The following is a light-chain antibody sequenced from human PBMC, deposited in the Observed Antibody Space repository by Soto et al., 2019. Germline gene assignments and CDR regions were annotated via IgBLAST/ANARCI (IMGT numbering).Light chain of an antibody. CDR1: QGFRKE. J-gene: IGKJ1*01. V-gene: IGKV1-6*01. CDR3: LHDYNYPQT. Sequence: AIQMTLNKTSLSASVGDMVTIPCRASQGFRKELDWYQQKPGKAPTLLMYAASSLQSGVPSRFSGSGSGTDFTLTICSLQPEDFASYCCLHDYNYPQTFGQGTKVDI. CDR2: AAS.